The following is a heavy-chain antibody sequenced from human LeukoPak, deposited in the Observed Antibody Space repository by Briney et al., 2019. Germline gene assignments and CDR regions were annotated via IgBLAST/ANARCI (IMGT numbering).Heavy chain of an antibody. CDR1: GYSFTSYW. Sequence: GESLKISCKGSGYSFTSYWIGWVRQMPGKGLEWMGIIYPGDSDTRYSPSFQGQVTISADKSISTAYLQWSSLKASDTAMYYCARSSPDCSSTSCYGGWFDPWGQGTLVTVSS. V-gene: IGHV5-51*01. CDR3: ARSSPDCSSTSCYGGWFDP. CDR2: IYPGDSDT. J-gene: IGHJ5*02. D-gene: IGHD2-2*01.